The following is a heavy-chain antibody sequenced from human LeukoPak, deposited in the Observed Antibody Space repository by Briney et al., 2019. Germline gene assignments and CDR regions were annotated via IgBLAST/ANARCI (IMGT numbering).Heavy chain of an antibody. V-gene: IGHV3-43*02. J-gene: IGHJ4*02. CDR3: VKEEFSHTTNYFDT. Sequence: GGSLRLSCAASGXMFDDYAMHWVRQAPGKGPEWVSLISGDGGSTFYADSVKGRFTISRDNSKNSLSLRMNSLTTGDTALYYCVKEEFSHTTNYFDTWGQGILVTVSS. CDR1: GXMFDDYA. D-gene: IGHD2-8*01. CDR2: ISGDGGST.